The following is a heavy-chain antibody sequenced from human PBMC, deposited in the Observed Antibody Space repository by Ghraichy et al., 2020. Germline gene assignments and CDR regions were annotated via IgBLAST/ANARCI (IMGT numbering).Heavy chain of an antibody. Sequence: GGSLRLSCAASGFTFSSYSMNWVRQAPGKGLEWVSYISSSSSTIYYADSVKGRFTISRDNAKNSLYLQMNSLRAEDTAVYYCARVGYSSGWYEAKSDYWGQGTLVTVSS. J-gene: IGHJ4*02. V-gene: IGHV3-48*04. CDR2: ISSSSSTI. D-gene: IGHD6-19*01. CDR3: ARVGYSSGWYEAKSDY. CDR1: GFTFSSYS.